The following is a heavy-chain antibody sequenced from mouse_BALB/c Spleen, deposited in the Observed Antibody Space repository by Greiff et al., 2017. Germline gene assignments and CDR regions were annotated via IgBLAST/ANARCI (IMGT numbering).Heavy chain of an antibody. J-gene: IGHJ3*01. Sequence: DVKLVESGGDLVKPGGSLKLSCAASGFTFSSYGMSWVRQTPDKRLEWVATISSGGSYTYYPDSVKGRFTISRDNAKNTLYLQMSSLKSEDTAMYYCARQTGTAFAYWGQGTLVTVSA. CDR2: ISSGGSYT. CDR3: ARQTGTAFAY. D-gene: IGHD4-1*01. V-gene: IGHV5-6*02. CDR1: GFTFSSYG.